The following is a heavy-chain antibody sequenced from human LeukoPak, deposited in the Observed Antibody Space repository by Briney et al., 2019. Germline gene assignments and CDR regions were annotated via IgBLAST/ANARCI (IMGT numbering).Heavy chain of an antibody. J-gene: IGHJ6*03. Sequence: GASVKVSCKASGYTFTSYDINWVRQATGQGLEWMGWMNPNSGNTGYAQKFQGRVTITRNTSISTAYMELSSLGSEDTAVYYCARVWNAYYYYYYMDVWGKGTTVTVSS. CDR2: MNPNSGNT. D-gene: IGHD1-1*01. V-gene: IGHV1-8*03. CDR1: GYTFTSYD. CDR3: ARVWNAYYYYYYMDV.